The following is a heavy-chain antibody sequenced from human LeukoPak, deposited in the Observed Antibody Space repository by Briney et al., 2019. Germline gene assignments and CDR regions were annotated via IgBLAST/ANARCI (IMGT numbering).Heavy chain of an antibody. V-gene: IGHV3-21*01. Sequence: GGSLRLSCAASGFTFSSYTMNWVRQPPGKGLEWVSSISSSSSYIYYADSVKGRFTISRDNAENSLYLQMNSLRAEDTAVYYCARAAAGLYWGQGTLVTVSS. J-gene: IGHJ4*02. CDR3: ARAAAGLY. CDR1: GFTFSSYT. CDR2: ISSSSSYI. D-gene: IGHD6-13*01.